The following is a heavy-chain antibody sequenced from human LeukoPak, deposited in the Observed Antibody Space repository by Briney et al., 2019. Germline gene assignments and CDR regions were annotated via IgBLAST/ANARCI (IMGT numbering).Heavy chain of an antibody. D-gene: IGHD1-26*01. CDR1: GYSISGTYY. Sequence: SETLSLTCTVSGYSISGTYYWGWIRQPPGKGLEWIGSFYDSGSSYYNPSLKSRVTISVDTSKHQFSLKLSSVTAADTAVYYCARAPQWGDAFDIWGQGTMVTVSS. V-gene: IGHV4-38-2*02. CDR2: FYDSGSS. J-gene: IGHJ3*02. CDR3: ARAPQWGDAFDI.